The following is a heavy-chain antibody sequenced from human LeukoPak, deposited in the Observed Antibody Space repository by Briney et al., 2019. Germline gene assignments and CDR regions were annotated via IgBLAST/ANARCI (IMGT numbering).Heavy chain of an antibody. CDR2: INPNSGGT. J-gene: IGHJ4*02. D-gene: IGHD3-3*01. V-gene: IGHV1-2*02. CDR3: ARDYDFPRLTFDY. CDR1: GYTFTGYY. Sequence: ASVKVSCKASGYTFTGYYMHWVRQAPGQGLEWMGWINPNSGGTNYAQKFQGRVTMTRDTSISTAYMELSRLRSDDTAVYYCARDYDFPRLTFDYWGQGTLATVSS.